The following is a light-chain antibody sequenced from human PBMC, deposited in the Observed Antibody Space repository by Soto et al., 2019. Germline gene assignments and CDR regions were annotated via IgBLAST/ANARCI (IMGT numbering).Light chain of an antibody. CDR2: GNS. J-gene: IGLJ3*02. CDR1: SSNIGAGYD. V-gene: IGLV1-40*01. Sequence: QAVVTQPPSVSGAPGQRVTISCTGSSSNIGAGYDVHWYQQLPGTAPKLLIYGNSNRPSGVPDRFSGSKSGTSASLAITGVQAEDEADDCCQSYYSSLSGPVVFGGGTKLTVL. CDR3: QSYYSSLSGPVV.